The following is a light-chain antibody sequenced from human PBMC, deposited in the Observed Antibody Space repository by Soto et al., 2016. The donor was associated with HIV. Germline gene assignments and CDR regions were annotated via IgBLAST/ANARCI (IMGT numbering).Light chain of an antibody. J-gene: IGKJ1*01. V-gene: IGKV2-28*01. CDR3: MQALQTPRT. Sequence: DIVMTQSPLSLPVTPGEPASISCRSSQSLLHSNGYNYLDWYLQKPGQSPQLLIYLGSTRASGVPDRFSGSGSGTDFTLKISRVEADDVGVYYCMQALQTPRTFGQGTKLEIK. CDR1: QSLLHSNGYNY. CDR2: LGS.